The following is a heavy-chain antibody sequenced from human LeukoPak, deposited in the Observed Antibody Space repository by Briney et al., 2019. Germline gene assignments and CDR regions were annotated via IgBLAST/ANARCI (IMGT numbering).Heavy chain of an antibody. CDR2: IRYDGSNK. Sequence: GGSLRLSCAAPGFTFSSYGMHWVRQAPGKGLEWVAFIRYDGSNKYYADSVKGRFTISRDNSKNTLYLQMNSLRAEDTAVYYCAKDYYDSSGHYFDYWGQGTLVTVSS. V-gene: IGHV3-30*02. CDR3: AKDYYDSSGHYFDY. D-gene: IGHD3-22*01. CDR1: GFTFSSYG. J-gene: IGHJ4*02.